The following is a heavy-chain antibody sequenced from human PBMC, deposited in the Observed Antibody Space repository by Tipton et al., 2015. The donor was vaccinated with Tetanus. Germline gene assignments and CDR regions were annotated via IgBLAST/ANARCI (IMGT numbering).Heavy chain of an antibody. J-gene: IGHJ2*01. D-gene: IGHD1-1*01. CDR1: GGSISSSSYY. CDR2: IYYSGST. Sequence: TLSLTCTVSGGSISSSSYYWGWIRQPPGKGLEWIGSIYYSGSTYYNPSLKSRVTISVDTSKNQFSLKLSSVTAADTAVYYCARRLIGGTTNWYFDLWGRGTLVTVSS. CDR3: ARRLIGGTTNWYFDL. V-gene: IGHV4-39*07.